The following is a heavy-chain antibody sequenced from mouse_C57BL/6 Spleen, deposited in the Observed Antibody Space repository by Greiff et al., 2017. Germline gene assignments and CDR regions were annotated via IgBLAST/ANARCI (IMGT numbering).Heavy chain of an antibody. J-gene: IGHJ2*01. CDR3: ASSDSSGGDY. CDR1: GYTFTSYG. D-gene: IGHD3-2*02. V-gene: IGHV1-81*01. CDR2: SYPRSGNT. Sequence: QVQLQQSGAELARPGASVKLSCKASGYTFTSYGISWVKQRTGQGLEWIGESYPRSGNTYYNEKFKGKATLTADKSSSTAYMELRSLTSEDSAVYFCASSDSSGGDYWGQGTTLTVSS.